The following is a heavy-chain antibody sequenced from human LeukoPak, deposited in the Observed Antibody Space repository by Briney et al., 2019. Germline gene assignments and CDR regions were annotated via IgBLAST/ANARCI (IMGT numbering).Heavy chain of an antibody. J-gene: IGHJ3*02. CDR2: INHSGST. CDR3: ARHPPYYCDSRDAFDI. D-gene: IGHD3-22*01. CDR1: GGFFSGYY. V-gene: IGHV4-34*01. Sequence: PSETLSLTCAVYGGFFSGYYWSWIRQPPGKGLEWIGEINHSGSTNYNPSLKSRVTISVDASKNQFSLKLSSVTAADTAVYYCARHPPYYCDSRDAFDIWGQGTMVTVSS.